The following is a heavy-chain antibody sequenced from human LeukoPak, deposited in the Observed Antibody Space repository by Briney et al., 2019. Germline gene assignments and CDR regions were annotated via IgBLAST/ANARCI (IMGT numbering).Heavy chain of an antibody. V-gene: IGHV3-9*01. D-gene: IGHD1-26*01. CDR3: AKSGSYSLLNWFDP. CDR1: GFTLDDYA. CDR2: ISWNSGSI. Sequence: QPGRSLRLSCAASGFTLDDYAMPWVRQAPGKGLEWVSGISWNSGSIGYADSVKARFTISRDNAKNSLYLQMNSLRAEDTALYYCAKSGSYSLLNWFDPWGQGTLVTVSS. J-gene: IGHJ5*02.